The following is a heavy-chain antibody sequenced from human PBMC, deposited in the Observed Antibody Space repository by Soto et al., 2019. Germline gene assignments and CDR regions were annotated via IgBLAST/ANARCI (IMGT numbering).Heavy chain of an antibody. CDR2: ISGSGGST. CDR1: GFTFSSYA. Sequence: EVQLLESGGGLVQPGGSLRLSCAASGFTFSSYAMRWVRQAPGKGLEWVAAISGSGGSTYYADSVKGRFTISRDNSKNTLYLQMNSLRAEDTAVYYCARRGSGSCYDYWGQGTLVTVSS. V-gene: IGHV3-23*01. CDR3: ARRGSGSCYDY. J-gene: IGHJ4*02. D-gene: IGHD1-26*01.